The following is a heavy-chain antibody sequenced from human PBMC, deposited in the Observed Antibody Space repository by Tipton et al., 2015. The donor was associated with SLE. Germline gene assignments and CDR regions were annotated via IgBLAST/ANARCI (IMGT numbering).Heavy chain of an antibody. CDR3: AKGKMVGATIFDY. CDR2: ISYDGSNK. Sequence: SLRLSCAASGFTFSSYAMHWVRQAPGKGLEWVAVISYDGSNKYYADSVKGRFTISRDNSKNTLYLQMNSLRAEDTAVYYCAKGKMVGATIFDYWGQGTLVTVSS. J-gene: IGHJ4*02. V-gene: IGHV3-30-3*01. CDR1: GFTFSSYA. D-gene: IGHD1-26*01.